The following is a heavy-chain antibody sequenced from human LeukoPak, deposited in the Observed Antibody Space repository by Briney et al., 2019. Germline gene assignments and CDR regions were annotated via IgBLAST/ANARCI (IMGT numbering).Heavy chain of an antibody. CDR2: ISSSSSYI. Sequence: GGSLRLSCAASGFTFSSYSMNWVRQAPGKGLEWVSSISSSSSYIYYADSVKGRFTISRDNAKNSLYLQMNSLRAEDTAVYYCAGAYGSGSLLPLCYYGMDVWGQGTTVTVSS. D-gene: IGHD3-10*01. CDR3: AGAYGSGSLLPLCYYGMDV. J-gene: IGHJ6*02. V-gene: IGHV3-21*01. CDR1: GFTFSSYS.